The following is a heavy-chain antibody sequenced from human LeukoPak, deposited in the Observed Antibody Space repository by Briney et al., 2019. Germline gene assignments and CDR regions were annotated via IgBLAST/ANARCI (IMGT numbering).Heavy chain of an antibody. CDR2: IYSSGST. D-gene: IGHD6-6*01. CDR3: ARAPSIAAPGDYYYMDV. J-gene: IGHJ6*03. CDR1: GGSISSYY. Sequence: PSETLSLTCTVSGGSISSYYWSWIRQPPGKGLEWLGRIYSSGSTNYNPSLKSRVTMSVDTSKNQFSLKLSSVTAADTAVYYCARAPSIAAPGDYYYMDVWGKGTTVTVSS. V-gene: IGHV4-4*07.